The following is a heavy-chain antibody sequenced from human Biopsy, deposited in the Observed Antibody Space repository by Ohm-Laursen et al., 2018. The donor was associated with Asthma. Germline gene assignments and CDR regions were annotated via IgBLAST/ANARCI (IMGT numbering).Heavy chain of an antibody. CDR3: AKITTDRQKANNWFDP. V-gene: IGHV3-23*01. Sequence: GSLRLSCAASGFTFSHYNMNWVRQAPGKGLEWVSSISASGVRTFYADSVKGRYTVSRDSSRNTLYLQLSTLRVEDTAVYFCAKITTDRQKANNWFDPWGQGTPVIVSS. J-gene: IGHJ5*02. CDR1: GFTFSHYN. D-gene: IGHD3-22*01. CDR2: ISASGVRT.